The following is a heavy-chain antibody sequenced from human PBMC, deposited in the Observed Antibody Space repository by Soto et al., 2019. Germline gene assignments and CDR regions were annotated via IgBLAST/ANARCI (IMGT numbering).Heavy chain of an antibody. CDR1: GVYSRSTSYY. CDR2: IYFSGST. CDR3: ARHGSY. V-gene: IGHV4-39*01. Sequence: EILSLSWNVSGVYSRSTSYYWTWIRQPPGKGLEWIGTIYFSGSTFYNPSLKSRVSISVDTSKNQFSLNLTSVTDGDTAVYYCARHGSYWGQGTLVTVS. J-gene: IGHJ4*02.